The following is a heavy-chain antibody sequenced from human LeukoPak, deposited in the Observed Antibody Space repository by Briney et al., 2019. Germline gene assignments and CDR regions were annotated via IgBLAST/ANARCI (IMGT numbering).Heavy chain of an antibody. D-gene: IGHD3-22*01. V-gene: IGHV3-7*03. CDR2: IKTDGSEK. J-gene: IGHJ4*02. CDR3: AKVRDYDSSGYSDY. Sequence: GSLRLSCEASGFTFSSYWMSWVRQAPGKGLEWVANIKTDGSEKYYVDSVKGRFTISRDNAKNSLYLQMNSLRAEDTAVYYCAKVRDYDSSGYSDYWGQGNLVTVSS. CDR1: GFTFSSYW.